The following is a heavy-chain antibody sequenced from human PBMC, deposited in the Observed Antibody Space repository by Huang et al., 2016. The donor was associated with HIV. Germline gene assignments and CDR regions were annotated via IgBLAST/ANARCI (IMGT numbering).Heavy chain of an antibody. V-gene: IGHV5-51*03. CDR1: RYNFAGYW. CDR2: SYFDYAYA. Sequence: EVQLVQSGAEVKRPGESLKISCKGSRYNFAGYWIGWVRQMPGKGLEWMGVSYFDYAYAIYSPSLQGQVTISADTSLYSSYLQWTSLRASDTAIFYCARRRRGGFDIWGQGTLVTVSS. D-gene: IGHD2-15*01. CDR3: ARRRRGGFDI. J-gene: IGHJ3*02.